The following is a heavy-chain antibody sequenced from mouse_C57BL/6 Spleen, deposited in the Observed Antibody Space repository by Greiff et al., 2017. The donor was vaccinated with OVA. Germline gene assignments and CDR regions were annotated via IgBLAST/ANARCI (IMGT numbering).Heavy chain of an antibody. CDR2: IWTGGGT. Sequence: VQGVESGPGLVAPSQSLSITCTVSGFSLTSYAISWVRQPPGKGLEWLGVIWTGGGTTYNSALNSRLSISKDNSKSQVFLKMNSLQTDDTARYYCARNSYYDGYSYYFDYWGQGTTLTVSS. J-gene: IGHJ2*01. D-gene: IGHD2-3*01. CDR3: ARNSYYDGYSYYFDY. V-gene: IGHV2-9-1*01. CDR1: GFSLTSYA.